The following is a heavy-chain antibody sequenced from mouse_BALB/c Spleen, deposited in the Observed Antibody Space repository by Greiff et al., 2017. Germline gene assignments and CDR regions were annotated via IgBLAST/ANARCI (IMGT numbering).Heavy chain of an antibody. CDR2: ISSGGSYT. Sequence: EVKLMESGGGLVKPGGSLKLSCAASGFTFSSYAMSWVRQSPEKRLEWVAEISSGGSYTYYPDTVPGRFTISRDNAKNTLYLEMSSLRSADTAMYYCARDGTARALYAMDYWGQGTSVTVSS. CDR3: ARDGTARALYAMDY. CDR1: GFTFSSYA. D-gene: IGHD3-2*01. J-gene: IGHJ4*01. V-gene: IGHV5-9-4*01.